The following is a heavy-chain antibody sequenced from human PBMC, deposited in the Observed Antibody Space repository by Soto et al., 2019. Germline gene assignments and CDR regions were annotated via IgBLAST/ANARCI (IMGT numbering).Heavy chain of an antibody. V-gene: IGHV2-5*02. J-gene: IGHJ6*02. Sequence: QITLKESGPTLVKPTQTLTLTCTFSAFSLSTGGVGVGWIRQPPGKALEWLALIYWDDDNRYSPSLRSRLTITKETSKNQLVLTMTNMAPVDTATYYCIQSRCGGDCLQSYASYYYYGMDVWGQGTTVTVSS. CDR1: AFSLSTGGVG. CDR3: IQSRCGGDCLQSYASYYYYGMDV. CDR2: IYWDDDN. D-gene: IGHD2-21*02.